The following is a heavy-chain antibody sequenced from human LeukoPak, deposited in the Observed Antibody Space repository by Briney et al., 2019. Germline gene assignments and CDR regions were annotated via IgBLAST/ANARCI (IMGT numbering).Heavy chain of an antibody. CDR1: GFTFSSYG. D-gene: IGHD6-19*01. J-gene: IGHJ4*02. CDR3: ARVPGYSSGWYGTFDY. Sequence: GGSLRLSWAASGFTFSSYGMHWVRQAPGKVLEWVAVIWYDGSNKYYADSVKGRFTISRDNSKNTMYLQMNSLRAEDTAVYYCARVPGYSSGWYGTFDYWGQGTLVTVSS. CDR2: IWYDGSNK. V-gene: IGHV3-33*01.